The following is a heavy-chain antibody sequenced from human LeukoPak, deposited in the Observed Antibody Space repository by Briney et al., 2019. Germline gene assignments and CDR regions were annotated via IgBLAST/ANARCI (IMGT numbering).Heavy chain of an antibody. V-gene: IGHV4-59*01. J-gene: IGHJ4*02. D-gene: IGHD6-13*01. CDR2: IYYSGST. CDR3: ARAIAAAGTYHFDY. Sequence: SETLSLTCTVSGGSISSYYWSWIRQPPGKGLEWIGYIYYSGSTNYNPSLKSRVTISVDTSKNQFSLKLSSVTAADTAVYYCARAIAAAGTYHFDYWGQGTLVTVSS. CDR1: GGSISSYY.